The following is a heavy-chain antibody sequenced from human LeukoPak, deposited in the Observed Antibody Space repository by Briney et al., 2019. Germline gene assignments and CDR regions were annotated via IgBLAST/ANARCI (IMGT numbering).Heavy chain of an antibody. D-gene: IGHD3-16*01. CDR1: GFTFSSYA. J-gene: IGHJ6*03. V-gene: IGHV3-23*01. CDR3: AKLGGHPLHNYYVGV. Sequence: PGGSLRLSCAASGFTFSSYAVSWVRQAPGKGLEWVSGILDSGYSTYYANSVKGRFTISRGNSNNTLYLQMNSLRAEDTAVYYCAKLGGHPLHNYYVGVWGKGTTVAVSS. CDR2: ILDSGYST.